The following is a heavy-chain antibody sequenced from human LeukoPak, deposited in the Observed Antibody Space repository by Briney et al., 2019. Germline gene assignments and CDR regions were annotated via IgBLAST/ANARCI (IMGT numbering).Heavy chain of an antibody. D-gene: IGHD3-22*01. J-gene: IGHJ5*02. V-gene: IGHV1-18*01. CDR1: GYTFTSYG. CDR2: ISAYNGNT. Sequence: ASVKVSRKASGYTFTSYGISWVRQAPGQGLEWMGWISAYNGNTNYAQKLQGRVTMTTDTSTSTAYMELRSLRSDDTAVYYCARSTYYYDSSGYYGPWGQGTLVTVSS. CDR3: ARSTYYYDSSGYYGP.